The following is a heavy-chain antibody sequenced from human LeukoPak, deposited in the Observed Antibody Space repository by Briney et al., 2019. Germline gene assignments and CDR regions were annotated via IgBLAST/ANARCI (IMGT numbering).Heavy chain of an antibody. CDR3: ARSKWELHAFDI. Sequence: PSETLSLTCAVYGGSFSGYYWSWIRQPPGKGLEWIGEINHSGSTNYNPSLKGRVTISVDTSKNQFSLKLSSVTAADTAVYYCARSKWELHAFDIWGQGTMVTVSS. V-gene: IGHV4-34*01. CDR2: INHSGST. J-gene: IGHJ3*02. D-gene: IGHD1-26*01. CDR1: GGSFSGYY.